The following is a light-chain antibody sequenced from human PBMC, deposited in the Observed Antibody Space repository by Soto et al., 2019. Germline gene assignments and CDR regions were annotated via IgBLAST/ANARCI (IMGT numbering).Light chain of an antibody. CDR3: CSYAGSYTFV. Sequence: QSVLTQPRPVSGSPGQSVTISCTGTSSDVGGYNYVSWYQQHPGKAPKLMIYDVSERPSGVPDRFSGSKSGNTASLTISGLQAEDEADYYCCSYAGSYTFVFAPGTKVTVL. J-gene: IGLJ1*01. CDR1: SSDVGGYNY. CDR2: DVS. V-gene: IGLV2-11*01.